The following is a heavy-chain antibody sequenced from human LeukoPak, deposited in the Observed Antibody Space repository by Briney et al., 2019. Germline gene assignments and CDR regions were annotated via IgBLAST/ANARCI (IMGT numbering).Heavy chain of an antibody. V-gene: IGHV4-59*08. CDR2: IYYSGST. Sequence: KPSETLSLTCTVSGGSISSYYWSWIRQPPGRGLEWIGYIYYSGSTNYNPSLKSRVTISVDTSKNQFSLKLSSVTAADTAVYYCASEGYCSSTSCFDYWGQGTLVTVSS. J-gene: IGHJ4*02. CDR3: ASEGYCSSTSCFDY. D-gene: IGHD2-2*01. CDR1: GGSISSYY.